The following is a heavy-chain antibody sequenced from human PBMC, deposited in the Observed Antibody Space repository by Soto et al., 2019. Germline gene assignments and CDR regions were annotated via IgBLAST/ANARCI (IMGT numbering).Heavy chain of an antibody. V-gene: IGHV3-48*01. CDR1: GFTFSSYS. CDR2: ISSSSSTI. Sequence: EVQLVESGGGLVQPGGSLRLSCAASGFTFSSYSMNWVRQAPGKGLEWVSYISSSSSTIYYADSVKGRFTTSRDNAKNSLYLQMNSLRAEDTAVYYCARDSARRPYYYYYYMDVWGKGTTVTVSS. D-gene: IGHD1-26*01. J-gene: IGHJ6*03. CDR3: ARDSARRPYYYYYYMDV.